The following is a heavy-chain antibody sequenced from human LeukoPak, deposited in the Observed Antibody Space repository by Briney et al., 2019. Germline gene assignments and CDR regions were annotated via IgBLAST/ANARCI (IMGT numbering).Heavy chain of an antibody. CDR2: IYYTGST. Sequence: SETLSLTCTVSGGSISSYYWSWIRQPPGKGLEWIGYIYYTGSTNYNPSLKSRVTISVDTSNNQFSLKLSSVTAADTAVYYCAREDDWNYFPFDLWGQGTLVTVSS. J-gene: IGHJ5*02. V-gene: IGHV4-59*01. CDR3: AREDDWNYFPFDL. D-gene: IGHD1-7*01. CDR1: GGSISSYY.